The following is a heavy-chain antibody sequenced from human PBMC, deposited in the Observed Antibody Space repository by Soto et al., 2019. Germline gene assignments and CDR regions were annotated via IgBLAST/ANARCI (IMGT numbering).Heavy chain of an antibody. J-gene: IGHJ4*02. CDR2: IYYSGST. CDR3: ASLNRGY. V-gene: IGHV4-59*01. D-gene: IGHD3-10*01. Sequence: SETRSRTCTISGGSISSYYWSWIRQPPGKGLEWTGYIYYSGSTNYNPSLKSRVTISVGTSKNQFSLKLSSVTAADTAVYYCASLNRGYWGQGTLVTVSS. CDR1: GGSISSYY.